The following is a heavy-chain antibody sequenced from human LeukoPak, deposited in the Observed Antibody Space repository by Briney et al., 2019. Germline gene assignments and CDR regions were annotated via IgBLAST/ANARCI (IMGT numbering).Heavy chain of an antibody. V-gene: IGHV1-2*02. D-gene: IGHD2-15*01. Sequence: ASVKVSCKASGYAFVGYYIHWGRQNPGQRLRWLGWINPNSGGTNYAQNFQGRVTMTTDTSTGTAYMELRSLRSDDTAVYYCGRLADKKLQRLLDYWGQGTLVTVSS. J-gene: IGHJ4*02. CDR2: INPNSGGT. CDR1: GYAFVGYY. CDR3: GRLADKKLQRLLDY.